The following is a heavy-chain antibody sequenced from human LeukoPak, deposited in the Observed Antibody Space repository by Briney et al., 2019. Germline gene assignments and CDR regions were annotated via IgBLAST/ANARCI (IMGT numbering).Heavy chain of an antibody. D-gene: IGHD5-24*01. V-gene: IGHV4-59*01. J-gene: IGHJ3*02. CDR2: ISYSGST. CDR3: ARASYNPSTSDI. CDR1: SGSITSYF. Sequence: PSETLSLTCTVSSGSITSYFWSWIRQPPGKGLEWIGYISYSGSTNYNPSLKSRVTISIDTSKKHFSLKLSSVTAADTAVYYCARASYNPSTSDIWGQGTMVTVSS.